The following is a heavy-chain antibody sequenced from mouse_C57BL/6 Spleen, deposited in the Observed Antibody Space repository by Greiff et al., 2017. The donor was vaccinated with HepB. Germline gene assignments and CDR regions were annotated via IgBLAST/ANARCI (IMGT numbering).Heavy chain of an antibody. J-gene: IGHJ3*01. D-gene: IGHD1-1*01. CDR3: AREDYGSSSAWFAY. CDR2: IDPSDSYT. V-gene: IGHV1-69*01. CDR1: GYTFTSYW. Sequence: QVQLQQPGAELVMPGASVKLSCKASGYTFTSYWMHWVKQRPGQGLVWIGEIDPSDSYTNYNQKFKGKSTLTVDKSSSTAYMQLSSLTSEDSAVYYCAREDYGSSSAWFAYWGQGTLVTVSA.